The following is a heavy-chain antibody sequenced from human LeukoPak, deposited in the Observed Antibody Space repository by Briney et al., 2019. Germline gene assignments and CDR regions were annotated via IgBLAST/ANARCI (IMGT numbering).Heavy chain of an antibody. CDR3: ARGQRGTYSYYFDC. J-gene: IGHJ4*02. CDR2: ISWDGGST. CDR1: GFSFDDYS. D-gene: IGHD1-26*01. V-gene: IGHV3-43*01. Sequence: GGSLRLSCAASGFSFDDYSMHWVRQAPGKGLEWVSLISWDGGSTDYADSVKGRFTTSRDKSKKPLYLQMSSLRTDDTALYYCARGQRGTYSYYFDCWGQGTLVTVSS.